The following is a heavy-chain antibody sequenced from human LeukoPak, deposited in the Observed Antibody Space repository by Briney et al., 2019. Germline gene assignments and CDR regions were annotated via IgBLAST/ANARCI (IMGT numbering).Heavy chain of an antibody. D-gene: IGHD2-15*01. CDR1: GFTFDDYG. CDR3: ARARRYCSGGSCFKTGGFFDY. J-gene: IGHJ4*02. CDR2: INWNGGST. V-gene: IGHV3-20*04. Sequence: GGSLRLSCAASGFTFDDYGMSWVRQAPGKGLEWVSGINWNGGSTGYADSVKGRFTISRDNAKNSLYLQMNSLRAEDTALYYCARARRYCSGGSCFKTGGFFDYWDQGTLVTVSS.